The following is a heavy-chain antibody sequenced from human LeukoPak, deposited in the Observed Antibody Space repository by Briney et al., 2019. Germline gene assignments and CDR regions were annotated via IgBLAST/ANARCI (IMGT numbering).Heavy chain of an antibody. CDR2: IYYSGST. V-gene: IGHV4-59*01. CDR1: GGSISSYY. D-gene: IGHD2-2*01. Sequence: SETLSLTCTVSGGSISSYYWSWLRQPPGKGLEWIGYIYYSGSTNYNPSLKSRVTISVDTSKNQFSLKLSSVTAADTAVYYCARGGPEYQLLPFDYWGQGTLVTVSS. J-gene: IGHJ4*02. CDR3: ARGGPEYQLLPFDY.